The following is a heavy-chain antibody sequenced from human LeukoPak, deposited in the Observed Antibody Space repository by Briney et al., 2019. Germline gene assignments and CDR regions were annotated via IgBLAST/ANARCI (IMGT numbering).Heavy chain of an antibody. CDR1: GASLSLYY. V-gene: IGHV4-59*01. CDR2: IYYSGST. D-gene: IGHD1-26*01. CDR3: ARRAGGPDAFDI. J-gene: IGHJ3*02. Sequence: KPSETLSLTCTVSGASLSLYYWSWIRQPPGKGLEWLGHIYYSGSTHYNPSLRSRVTLSVDTSKNQFSLKMTSVTAADTAVYYCARRAGGPDAFDIWGQGTMVTVSS.